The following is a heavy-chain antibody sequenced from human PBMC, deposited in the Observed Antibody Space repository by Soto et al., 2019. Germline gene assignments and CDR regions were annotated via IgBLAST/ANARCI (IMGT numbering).Heavy chain of an antibody. CDR3: ARINAGYSSSWFWFDP. J-gene: IGHJ5*02. CDR1: GFSLSNARIG. CDR2: VFSNDEK. V-gene: IGHV2-26*01. D-gene: IGHD6-13*01. Sequence: QVTLKESGPVLVKPTETLTLTCTVSGFSLSNARIGVSWIRQPPGKALEWLAHVFSNDEKSYSTSLKCRLTIAQDTSKSQVVLTMTNMDPVDPAKSSCARINAGYSSSWFWFDPWGQGTLVTVSS.